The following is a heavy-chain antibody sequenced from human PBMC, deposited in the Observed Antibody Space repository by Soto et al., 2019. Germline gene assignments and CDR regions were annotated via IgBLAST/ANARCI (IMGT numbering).Heavy chain of an antibody. CDR3: AKEYYYDSSGYPPWFDP. Sequence: GGSLRLSCAASGFTFSSYGMHWVRQAPGKGLEWVAVISYDGSNKYYADSVKGRFTISRDNSKNTLYLQMNSLRAEDTAVYYCAKEYYYDSSGYPPWFDPWGQGTLVTVSS. V-gene: IGHV3-30*18. D-gene: IGHD3-22*01. J-gene: IGHJ5*02. CDR1: GFTFSSYG. CDR2: ISYDGSNK.